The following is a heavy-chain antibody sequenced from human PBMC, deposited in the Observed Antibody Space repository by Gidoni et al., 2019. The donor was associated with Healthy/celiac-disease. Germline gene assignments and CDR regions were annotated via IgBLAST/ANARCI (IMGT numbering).Heavy chain of an antibody. D-gene: IGHD5-18*01. Sequence: EVQLLESGGGLVQPGGSLRLSCAASGFTFSSYAMSWVRQAPGTGLEWVSAISGSGGSTYYADSVKGRFTISRDNSKNTLYLQMNSLRAEDTAVYYCAKIPQGRGYIWEWGQGTLVTVSS. J-gene: IGHJ4*02. CDR1: GFTFSSYA. CDR2: ISGSGGST. CDR3: AKIPQGRGYIWE. V-gene: IGHV3-23*01.